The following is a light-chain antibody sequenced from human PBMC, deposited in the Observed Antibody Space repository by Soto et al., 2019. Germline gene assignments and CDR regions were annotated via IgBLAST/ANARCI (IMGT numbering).Light chain of an antibody. J-gene: IGKJ5*01. V-gene: IGKV3-20*01. CDR3: QHYSPSPIT. Sequence: EIVLTQSPGTLSLPPGERATLSCRASQSVNSNLAWYQQKTGQAPRLLIFGASSRATGIPDRFSGSGSGTDFTLTISRLAPEDFALYYCQHYSPSPITFGQGTRLEIK. CDR2: GAS. CDR1: QSVNSN.